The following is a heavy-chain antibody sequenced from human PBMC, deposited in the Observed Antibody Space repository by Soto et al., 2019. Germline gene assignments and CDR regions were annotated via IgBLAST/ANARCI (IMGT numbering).Heavy chain of an antibody. Sequence: SETMSLTCPVAGGYISSTSSYWAWIRQPPGKGLEWVGSIYYLGNTYYNPSLGSRVTISVDTSKNQFSLKLSSVTAADTAVFYCAGLYPYESSGYHLDYWSQGTLVTVSS. V-gene: IGHV4-39*01. J-gene: IGHJ4*02. CDR3: AGLYPYESSGYHLDY. CDR2: IYYLGNT. CDR1: GGYISSTSSY. D-gene: IGHD3-22*01.